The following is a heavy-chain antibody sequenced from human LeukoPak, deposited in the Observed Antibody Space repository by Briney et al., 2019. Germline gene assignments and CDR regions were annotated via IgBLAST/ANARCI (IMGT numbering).Heavy chain of an antibody. CDR1: GFTFSSYG. CDR2: ISYDGSNK. D-gene: IGHD3-3*02. Sequence: PGGSLRLSCAASGFTFSSYGMHWVRQAPGKGLEWVAVISYDGSNKYYADSVKGRFTISRDNSKNILYLQMNSLRVEDTAVYYCTKASAARCIGVFCYPFDHWGQGTLVTVSS. J-gene: IGHJ4*02. CDR3: TKASAARCIGVFCYPFDH. V-gene: IGHV3-30*18.